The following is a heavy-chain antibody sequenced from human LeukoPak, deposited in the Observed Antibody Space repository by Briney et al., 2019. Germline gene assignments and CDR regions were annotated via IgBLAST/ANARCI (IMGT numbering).Heavy chain of an antibody. CDR3: AKGAVTRYYYYYYMDV. V-gene: IGHV3-30*18. Sequence: GGSLRLSCAASGFTFSSYGMHWVRQAPGKGLEWVAVISYDGSNKYYADSVKGRFTISRDNSKNTLYLQMNSLRAEDTAVYYCAKGAVTRYYYYYYMDVWGKGTTVTVSS. CDR1: GFTFSSYG. CDR2: ISYDGSNK. J-gene: IGHJ6*03. D-gene: IGHD4-17*01.